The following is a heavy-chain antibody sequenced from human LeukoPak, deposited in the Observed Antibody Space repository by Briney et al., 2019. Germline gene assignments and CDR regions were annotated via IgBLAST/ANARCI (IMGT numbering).Heavy chain of an antibody. Sequence: SQTLSLTCTVSGGSISSGGYYWSWIRQPPGKGLEWIGYIYHSGSTYYNPSLKSRVTISVDRSKNQFSLKLSSVTAADTAVYYCARASHVVVPAAAYYFDYWGQGTLVTVSS. CDR3: ARASHVVVPAAAYYFDY. V-gene: IGHV4-30-2*01. J-gene: IGHJ4*02. CDR1: GGSISSGGYY. CDR2: IYHSGST. D-gene: IGHD2-2*01.